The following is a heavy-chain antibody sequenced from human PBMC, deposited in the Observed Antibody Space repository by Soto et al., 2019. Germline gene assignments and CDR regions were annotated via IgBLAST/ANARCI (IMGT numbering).Heavy chain of an antibody. J-gene: IGHJ4*02. V-gene: IGHV3-23*01. Sequence: EVQLLDSGGGLVQPGGSLRLSCAASGFTFINYALSWVRQAPGKGLEWVSTISGSGGFTYYADSVRGRFTISRDNSKNTFYLQMNGLRAEDTAVYYCAKFGMATTKRSPPYYFDYWGQGTLVTVSS. CDR2: ISGSGGFT. D-gene: IGHD1-1*01. CDR3: AKFGMATTKRSPPYYFDY. CDR1: GFTFINYA.